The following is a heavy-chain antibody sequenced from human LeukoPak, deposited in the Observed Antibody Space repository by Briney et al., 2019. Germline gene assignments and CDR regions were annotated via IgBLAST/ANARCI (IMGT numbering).Heavy chain of an antibody. CDR1: GGSFSGYY. Sequence: SETLSLTCAVYGGSFSGYYWSWIRQPPGKGLEWIGEINHNGSTNYNPSLKSRVTISVDTSKNQFSLKLSSVTAADTAVYYCARGAPYSSSQFDYWGQGTLVTVSS. CDR3: ARGAPYSSSQFDY. J-gene: IGHJ4*02. CDR2: INHNGST. V-gene: IGHV4-34*01. D-gene: IGHD6-13*01.